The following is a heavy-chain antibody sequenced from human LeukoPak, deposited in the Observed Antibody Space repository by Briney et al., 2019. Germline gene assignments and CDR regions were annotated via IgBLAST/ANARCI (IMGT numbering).Heavy chain of an antibody. CDR1: GGSISSSSYY. CDR2: IFYSGST. CDR3: ATGVVGTTYYFDN. J-gene: IGHJ4*02. Sequence: SETLSLTCTVSGGSISSSSYYWGGIRQPPGKGLEWIGSIFYSGSTYYNPSLKSRVTISVDTSKNQFPLKLSSVTAADTAVYFCATGVVGTTYYFDNWGQGTLVTVSS. V-gene: IGHV4-39*01. D-gene: IGHD1-26*01.